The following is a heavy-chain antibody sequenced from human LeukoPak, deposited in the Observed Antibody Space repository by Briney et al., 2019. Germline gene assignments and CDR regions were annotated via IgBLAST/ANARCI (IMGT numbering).Heavy chain of an antibody. CDR2: ISGSDDNT. D-gene: IGHD3-10*01. V-gene: IGHV3-23*01. CDR1: GFTFSTYA. J-gene: IGHJ4*02. CDR3: ARAPMGKEGEGCY. Sequence: GGSLRLSCAASGFTFSTYAMSWVRQAPGKGLEWVSGISGSDDNTYYADSVEGRFTISRDKSKNTLYLQMNILRAEDTAVYYCARAPMGKEGEGCYWGQGTLVTVSS.